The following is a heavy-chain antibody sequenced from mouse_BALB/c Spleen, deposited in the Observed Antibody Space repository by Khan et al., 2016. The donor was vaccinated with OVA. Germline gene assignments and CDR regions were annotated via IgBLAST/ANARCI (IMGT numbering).Heavy chain of an antibody. CDR1: GYSITSDYA. CDR2: ISYSGRT. J-gene: IGHJ2*01. CDR3: ARSVTITTVVATDFDY. D-gene: IGHD1-1*01. Sequence: EVQLQESGPGLVKPSQSLSLTCTVTGYSITSDYAWNWIRQFPGNKLEWMGYISYSGRTSNNPSLKSRISITRDTSKNQFFLQLNSVTTEDTATYYCARSVTITTVVATDFDYWDQGTTLTVSS. V-gene: IGHV3-2*02.